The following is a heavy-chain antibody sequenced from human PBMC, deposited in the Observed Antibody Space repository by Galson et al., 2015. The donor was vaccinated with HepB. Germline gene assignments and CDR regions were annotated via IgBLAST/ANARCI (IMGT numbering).Heavy chain of an antibody. CDR3: ARPPGNWKYGYFDY. CDR2: NFYSGST. V-gene: IGHV4-39*01. CDR1: GGSISSSNYY. Sequence: ETLSLTCPVSGGSISSSNYYWGWIRQPPGKGLEWIGSNFYSGSTYYNPSLKGRVTISVETSKNQLSLKVNSVTAADTALYYCARPPGNWKYGYFDYWGQGTLVTVSS. J-gene: IGHJ4*02. D-gene: IGHD1-7*01.